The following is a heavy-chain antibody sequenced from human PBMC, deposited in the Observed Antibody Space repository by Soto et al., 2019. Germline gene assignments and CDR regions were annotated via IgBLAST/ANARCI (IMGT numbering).Heavy chain of an antibody. J-gene: IGHJ4*02. D-gene: IGHD1-7*01. V-gene: IGHV1-2*04. CDR2: INPNSGGT. Sequence: ASVKVSCRASGYTFTGCYMHWVRQAPGQGLEWMGWINPNSGGTNYAPKFQGWVTMTRDTSVSTAYMELSRLRSDDTAVYYCARSFKLELPDYWGQGTLVTVSS. CDR3: ARSFKLELPDY. CDR1: GYTFTGCY.